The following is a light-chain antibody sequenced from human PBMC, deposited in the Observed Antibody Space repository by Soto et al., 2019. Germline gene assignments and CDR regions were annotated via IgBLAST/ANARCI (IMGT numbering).Light chain of an antibody. CDR3: QQYNNWPPFT. J-gene: IGKJ3*01. V-gene: IGKV3-15*01. CDR2: GAS. Sequence: EIVMTQSPATLSVSPGERATLSCRASQFVSSNLAWYQQNPGQAPRLLIYGASTRATVIPARFSSSGSGTEFSLTISSLQSEDFAVYYCQQYNNWPPFTFGPGTKVDIK. CDR1: QFVSSN.